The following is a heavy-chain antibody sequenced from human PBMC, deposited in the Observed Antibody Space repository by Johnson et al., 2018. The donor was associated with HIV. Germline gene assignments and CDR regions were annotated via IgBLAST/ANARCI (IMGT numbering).Heavy chain of an antibody. V-gene: IGHV3-66*02. CDR3: ARGPLPGMSPFDI. Sequence: VQLVESGGGLVQPGGSLRLSCAASGFIVSDNYMSWVRQAPGKGLEWVSVIYSGGNTFYADSVKGRFTITRDNSTNTLSLQMDSLRVEDTAVYVCARGPLPGMSPFDIWGQGTMVTVSS. J-gene: IGHJ3*02. CDR2: IYSGGNT. CDR1: GFIVSDNY.